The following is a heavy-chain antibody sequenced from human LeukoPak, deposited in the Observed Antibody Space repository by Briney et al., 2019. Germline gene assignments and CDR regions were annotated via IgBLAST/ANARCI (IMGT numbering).Heavy chain of an antibody. CDR2: ISGSGGST. J-gene: IGHJ3*02. CDR3: AKDSRAHCGGCEFDI. D-gene: IGHD2-21*01. Sequence: LPGGSLRLSCAASGVTFSSYAMSWVHQAPGKGLECFSAISGSGGSTYYAHSVKGRFTISRDNSKNTLYLQMNSLRAEDTAVYYCAKDSRAHCGGCEFDIWGQGTMVTVSS. CDR1: GVTFSSYA. V-gene: IGHV3-23*01.